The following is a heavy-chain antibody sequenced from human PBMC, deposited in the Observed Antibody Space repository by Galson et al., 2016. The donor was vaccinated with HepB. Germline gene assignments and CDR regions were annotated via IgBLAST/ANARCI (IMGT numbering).Heavy chain of an antibody. D-gene: IGHD2-2*01. CDR2: ISYDGSNK. CDR3: AKGNIVQVPAAPYA. J-gene: IGHJ5*02. CDR1: GFTFSSYG. V-gene: IGHV3-30*18. Sequence: SLRLSCAASGFTFSSYGMHWVRQAPGKGLEWVAFISYDGSNKKYADSVKGRFTISRDNSKKTLYLQMNSLRAEDSAIYYCAKGNIVQVPAAPYAWGQGALVTVSS.